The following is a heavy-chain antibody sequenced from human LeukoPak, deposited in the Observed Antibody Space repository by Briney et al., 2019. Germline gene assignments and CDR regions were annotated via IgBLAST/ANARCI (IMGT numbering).Heavy chain of an antibody. Sequence: SVKVSCKASGGTFSSYTISWVRQAPGQGLEWMGRIIPTLGIANYAQKFQGRVTITADKSTSTAYMELSSLRSEDTAVYYCARVIGSSSFNWFDPWGQGTLVTVSS. CDR2: IIPTLGIA. CDR3: ARVIGSSSFNWFDP. J-gene: IGHJ5*02. V-gene: IGHV1-69*02. D-gene: IGHD6-13*01. CDR1: GGTFSSYT.